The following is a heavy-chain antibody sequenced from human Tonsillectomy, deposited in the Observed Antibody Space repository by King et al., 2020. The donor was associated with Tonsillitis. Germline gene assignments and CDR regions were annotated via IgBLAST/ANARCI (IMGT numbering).Heavy chain of an antibody. Sequence: VQLVESGGGLVQPGGSLRLSCAASGFTFSSYAMSWVRQAPGKGREWVSAFSGSGGSTYYADSVKGRITISRDNSKNTLYLQMNSLRAEDTAVYYCAKDSRRGPGAFDIWGQGTMVTVSS. D-gene: IGHD3-16*01. V-gene: IGHV3-23*04. CDR3: AKDSRRGPGAFDI. CDR2: FSGSGGST. J-gene: IGHJ3*02. CDR1: GFTFSSYA.